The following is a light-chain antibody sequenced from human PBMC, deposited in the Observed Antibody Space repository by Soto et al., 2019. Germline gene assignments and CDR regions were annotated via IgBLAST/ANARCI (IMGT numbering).Light chain of an antibody. J-gene: IGKJ4*01. CDR2: GAS. V-gene: IGKV3-15*01. CDR3: QQYNKWPLS. Sequence: EIVMTQSPATLSVSLGERATLSCRASQSVSSNLAWYQQKPGQTPRLLIYGASTRATGTPARFSGSGSGTEFTLTISSLQSEDFAVYYCQQYNKWPLSFGGGTRVEIK. CDR1: QSVSSN.